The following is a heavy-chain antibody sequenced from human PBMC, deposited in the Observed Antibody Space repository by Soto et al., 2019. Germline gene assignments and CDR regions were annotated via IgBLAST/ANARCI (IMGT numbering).Heavy chain of an antibody. Sequence: PGGSLRLSCAASGFTFSSYAMSWVRQAPGKGLEWVSASSGSGGSTYYADSVKGRFTISRDNSKNTLYLQMNSLRAEDTAVYYCAKGTPPGYYGSGSYYDPFDYWGQGTLVTVSS. V-gene: IGHV3-23*01. J-gene: IGHJ4*02. CDR1: GFTFSSYA. CDR3: AKGTPPGYYGSGSYYDPFDY. D-gene: IGHD3-10*01. CDR2: SSGSGGST.